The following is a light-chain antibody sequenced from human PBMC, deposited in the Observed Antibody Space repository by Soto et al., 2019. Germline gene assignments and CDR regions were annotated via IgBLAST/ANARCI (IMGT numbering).Light chain of an antibody. CDR2: DVS. J-gene: IGLJ1*01. Sequence: QSALTPPASVSGSPGQSITISCTGTSSDVGGYNYVSWYQHHPGKAPKRIIYDVSNRPSGVSIRFSGSKSDNTASLTISGLQPEDEADYHCSSYTTSNTRQIVFGTGTKLTVL. CDR1: SSDVGGYNY. V-gene: IGLV2-14*03. CDR3: SSYTTSNTRQIV.